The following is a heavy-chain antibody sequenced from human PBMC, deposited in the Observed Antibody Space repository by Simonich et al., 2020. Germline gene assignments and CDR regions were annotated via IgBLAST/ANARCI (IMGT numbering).Heavy chain of an antibody. CDR3: ARHAGFAFDI. D-gene: IGHD6-13*01. Sequence: QLQLQESGPGLVKPSETLSLTCTVSGGSISSSSYYWGWIRQPPGKGLEWIGSIYYSGGTYNNPSLNSRVTISVDTSKNQFSLKLSSVTAADTAVYYCARHAGFAFDIWGQGTMVTVSS. CDR2: IYYSGGT. CDR1: GGSISSSSYY. V-gene: IGHV4-39*01. J-gene: IGHJ3*02.